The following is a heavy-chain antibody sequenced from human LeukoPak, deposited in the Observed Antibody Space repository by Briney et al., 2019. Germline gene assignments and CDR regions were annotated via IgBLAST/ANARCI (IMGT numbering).Heavy chain of an antibody. CDR1: GFTFDNAW. J-gene: IGHJ4*02. CDR2: IYSKTDGGPT. CDR3: TTVPWFGDLYAAGY. Sequence: GGSLRLSCAASGFTFDNAWFNWVRQAPGKELEWVGRIYSKTDGGPTDYATPVTGRFSISRDDSKNTLYLQMNSLKTDDTAVYYCTTVPWFGDLYAAGYWGQGTLVTVSS. D-gene: IGHD3-10*01. V-gene: IGHV3-15*01.